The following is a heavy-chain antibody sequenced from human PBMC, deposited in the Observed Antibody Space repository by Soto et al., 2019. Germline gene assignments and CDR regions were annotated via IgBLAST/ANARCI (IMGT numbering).Heavy chain of an antibody. CDR2: IYWNDDK. Sequence: SGPTLVNPTQTLTLTCTFSGFSLSTSGVGVGWIRQPPGKALEWLALIYWNDDKRYSPSLKSRLTITKDTSKNQVVLTMTNMDPVDTATYYCAHINRYGRSWNAEYFPHWGKGTLVTVSS. J-gene: IGHJ1*01. D-gene: IGHD6-13*01. V-gene: IGHV2-5*01. CDR1: GFSLSTSGVG. CDR3: AHINRYGRSWNAEYFPH.